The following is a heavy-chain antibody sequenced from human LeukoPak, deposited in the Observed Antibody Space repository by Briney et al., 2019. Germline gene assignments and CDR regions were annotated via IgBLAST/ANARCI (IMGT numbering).Heavy chain of an antibody. CDR1: GGSISSSNW. J-gene: IGHJ4*02. V-gene: IGHV4-4*02. CDR3: ASDSSGYRYFDY. Sequence: ASGTLSLTCAVSGGSISSSNWWSWVRQPPGKGLEWIGEIYHSGSTNYNPSLKSRVTISVDKSKNQFSLKLSSVTAADTAVYYCASDSSGYRYFDYWGQGTLVTVSS. CDR2: IYHSGST. D-gene: IGHD3-22*01.